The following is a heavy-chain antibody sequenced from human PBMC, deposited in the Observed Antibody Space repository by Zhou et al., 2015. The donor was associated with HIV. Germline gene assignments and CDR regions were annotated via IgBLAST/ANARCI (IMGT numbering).Heavy chain of an antibody. CDR1: GFTFSSYW. CDR3: ARVGYSYPFDY. Sequence: EVQMLESGGGLVQPGGSLRLSCIASGFTFSSYWMSWVRQAPGKGLEWVANIKQDGSEKYYVDSVKGRFTISRDNAKNSLYLQMNSLRAEDTAVYYCARVGYSYPFDYWGQGTLVTVSS. J-gene: IGHJ4*02. V-gene: IGHV3-7*01. D-gene: IGHD5-18*01. CDR2: IKQDGSEK.